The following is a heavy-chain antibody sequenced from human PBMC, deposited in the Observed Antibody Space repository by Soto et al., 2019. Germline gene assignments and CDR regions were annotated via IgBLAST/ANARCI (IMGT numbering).Heavy chain of an antibody. D-gene: IGHD3-22*01. CDR3: AKGRYYDSSGYYSNYFDY. CDR2: LSGSGGST. Sequence: EVQLLESGGGLVQPGGYLRLSCAASGFTFSSYAMSWVRQAPGNGLEWVSALSGSGGSTYYADSVKGRFTISRDNSKHMLYLQINSLRAEDTAVYYCAKGRYYDSSGYYSNYFDYWGQGTLVTVSS. V-gene: IGHV3-23*01. J-gene: IGHJ4*01. CDR1: GFTFSSYA.